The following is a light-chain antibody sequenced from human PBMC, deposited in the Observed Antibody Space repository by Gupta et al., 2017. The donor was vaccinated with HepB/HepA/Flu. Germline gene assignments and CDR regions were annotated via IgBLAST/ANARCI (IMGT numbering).Light chain of an antibody. V-gene: IGKV1-33*01. Sequence: DIQMTQSPYSLSASVGDRVTITCQASQDISNYLNWYQQKPGKAPKLLIYDASNSETGVPSRFSGSGSGTDFTFTISSLQPEDIATYYCQQYDDLLPFGGGTKVEIK. CDR3: QQYDDLLP. CDR1: QDISNY. J-gene: IGKJ4*01. CDR2: DAS.